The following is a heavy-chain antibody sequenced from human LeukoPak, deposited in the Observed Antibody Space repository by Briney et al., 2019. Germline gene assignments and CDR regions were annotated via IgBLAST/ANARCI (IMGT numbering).Heavy chain of an antibody. J-gene: IGHJ4*02. CDR1: GFTFSAYW. D-gene: IGHD6-19*01. CDR2: IKHDGSDK. CDR3: AKDRVAVAGRFDY. V-gene: IGHV3-7*01. Sequence: GGSLRLSCSASGFTFSAYWMSWVRHAPGKGLELVANIKHDGSDKYHVDSVKGRFTISRDNTKNSLYLQMNSLRVEDTAVYYCAKDRVAVAGRFDYWGQGTLVTVSS.